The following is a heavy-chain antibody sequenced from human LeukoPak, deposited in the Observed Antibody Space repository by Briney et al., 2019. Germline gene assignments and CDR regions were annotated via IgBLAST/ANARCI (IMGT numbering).Heavy chain of an antibody. CDR2: IYYTGST. D-gene: IGHD3-22*01. CDR3: AILPASDTYYYDNSGYYRPGVH. J-gene: IGHJ4*02. CDR1: GGSISSSHYY. V-gene: IGHV4-39*07. Sequence: SETLSLTCTVSGGSISSSHYYWGWIRQPPGKGLEWIGSIYYTGSTYYNPSLKSRVTILVDTSKNQFSLKLSFVTAAYTAVYYCAILPASDTYYYDNSGYYRPGVHWGQGTLVTVSS.